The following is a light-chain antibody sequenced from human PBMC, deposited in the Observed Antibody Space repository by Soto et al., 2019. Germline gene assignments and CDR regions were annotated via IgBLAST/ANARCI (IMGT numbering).Light chain of an antibody. CDR3: QVWDSSTARV. V-gene: IGLV3-9*01. J-gene: IGLJ3*02. CDR1: NIGSKN. CDR2: WDT. Sequence: SYELTQPLSVSVALRQTARITCGGNNIGSKNVHWYQQKPCQAPVLVIYWDTNRPTGIPEGFSGSNSGNTANVTNSRAQAGDEAAYYCQVWDSSTARVFGGGTKLTVL.